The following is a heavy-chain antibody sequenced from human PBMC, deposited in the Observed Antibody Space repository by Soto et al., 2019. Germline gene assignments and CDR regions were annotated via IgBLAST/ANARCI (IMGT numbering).Heavy chain of an antibody. D-gene: IGHD6-13*01. V-gene: IGHV3-23*01. CDR2: ISGSGGST. Sequence: EVQLLESGGGLVQPGGCLRLSCAASGFTFSSYAMSWVRQAPGKGLEWVSAISGSGGSTYYADSVKGRFTISRDNSKNTLYLQMNSLRAEDTAVYYCAKAKASSSWYKDYWGQRTLVTVSS. J-gene: IGHJ4*02. CDR3: AKAKASSSWYKDY. CDR1: GFTFSSYA.